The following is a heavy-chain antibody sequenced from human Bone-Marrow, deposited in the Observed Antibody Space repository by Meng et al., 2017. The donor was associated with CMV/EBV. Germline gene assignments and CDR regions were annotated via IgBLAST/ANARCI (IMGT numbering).Heavy chain of an antibody. V-gene: IGHV4-34*01. Sequence: SETLSLTCAVYGGSFSGYYWSWIRQPPGKGLEWIGEINHSGSTNYNPSLKSRVTISVDTSKNQFSLKLSSVTAADTAVYYCARDSTPVGDPDAFDIWGQGKMVTVSS. CDR2: INHSGST. CDR3: ARDSTPVGDPDAFDI. D-gene: IGHD1-26*01. J-gene: IGHJ3*02. CDR1: GGSFSGYY.